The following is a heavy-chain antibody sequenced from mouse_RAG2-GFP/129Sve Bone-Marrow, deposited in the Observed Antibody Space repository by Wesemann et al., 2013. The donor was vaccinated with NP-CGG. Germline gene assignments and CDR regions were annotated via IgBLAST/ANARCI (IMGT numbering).Heavy chain of an antibody. CDR1: GYTFTSYW. D-gene: IGHD1-1*01. Sequence: QVQLQQPGAELVKPGASVKMSCKASGYTFTSYWMHWVKQRPGQGLEWIGVIDPSDSYTSYNQKFKGKATLTVDTSSSTAYMQLSSLTSEDSAVYYCTTLRFDYWGQGTTLTVSS. V-gene: IGHV1S127*01. CDR3: TTLRFDY. CDR2: IDPSDSYT. J-gene: IGHJ2*01.